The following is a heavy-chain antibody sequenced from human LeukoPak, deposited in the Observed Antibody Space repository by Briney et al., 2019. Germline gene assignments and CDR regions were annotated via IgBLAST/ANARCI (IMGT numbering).Heavy chain of an antibody. V-gene: IGHV3-30*02. Sequence: GGSLRLSCAASGFTFSSYGMHWVRQAPGKGLEWVAFILYDGSNKYYADSLKRRFTIPRDNYKNTLYMQMNSLRSEDTAAYYCAKDVDISGWYYFDYWGQGTLVTVSS. D-gene: IGHD6-19*01. J-gene: IGHJ4*02. CDR3: AKDVDISGWYYFDY. CDR1: GFTFSSYG. CDR2: ILYDGSNK.